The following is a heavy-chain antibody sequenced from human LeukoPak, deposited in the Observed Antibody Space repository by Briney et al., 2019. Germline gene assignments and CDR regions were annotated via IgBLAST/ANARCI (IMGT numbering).Heavy chain of an antibody. Sequence: GGSLRLSCAASGFTFSSYAMSWVRQAPGKGLEWVSAISGSGGSTYYADSVKGRFTISRDNSKNTLYLQMNSLRAEDTAVFYCAKETLTIYYDSSGYYYLHHFDYWGQGTLVTVSS. V-gene: IGHV3-23*01. D-gene: IGHD3-22*01. CDR3: AKETLTIYYDSSGYYYLHHFDY. J-gene: IGHJ4*02. CDR1: GFTFSSYA. CDR2: ISGSGGST.